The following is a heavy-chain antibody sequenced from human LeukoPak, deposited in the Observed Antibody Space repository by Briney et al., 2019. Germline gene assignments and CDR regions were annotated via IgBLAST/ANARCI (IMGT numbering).Heavy chain of an antibody. Sequence: GRSLRLSCAASGFSFSNYGMHWVRQAQGKGLEWVALIWYDGTNKYYADSVKGRFTISRDNSRNTVFLQMNSLRAEDTAVYYCARGHWVSSSWYHFGYWGQGTLVTVSS. V-gene: IGHV3-33*01. CDR1: GFSFSNYG. D-gene: IGHD6-13*01. J-gene: IGHJ4*02. CDR3: ARGHWVSSSWYHFGY. CDR2: IWYDGTNK.